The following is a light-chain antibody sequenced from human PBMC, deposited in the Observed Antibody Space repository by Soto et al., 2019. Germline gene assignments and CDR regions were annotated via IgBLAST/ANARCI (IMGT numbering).Light chain of an antibody. CDR1: QSIDNY. Sequence: DSQLTQSPSCLAASVGDRVTITCPAEQSIDNYLTWYQQKPGKAPRLRIYSASTWGAGVPSRFRGSGSGTDFTATISRLEPEDIAAYYCHQYGSPPTFGQGTRLEIK. V-gene: IGKV1-33*01. CDR3: HQYGSPPT. J-gene: IGKJ5*01. CDR2: SAS.